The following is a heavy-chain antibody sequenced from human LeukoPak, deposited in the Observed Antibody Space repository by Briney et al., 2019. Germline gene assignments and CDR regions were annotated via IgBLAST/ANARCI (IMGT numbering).Heavy chain of an antibody. V-gene: IGHV3-30*04. CDR2: ISYEGSVT. J-gene: IGHJ6*04. CDR3: VRDRAPWGGALGGAKGMDV. D-gene: IGHD3-10*01. CDR1: GFTFSNYA. Sequence: GGSLRLSCAASGFTFSNYAFHWVRQPPGKGLEWAAVISYEGSVTYYADSVKGRFTISRDNSKNTLDLQMNSLRVEDTAVYYCVRDRAPWGGALGGAKGMDVWGEGITVTVSS.